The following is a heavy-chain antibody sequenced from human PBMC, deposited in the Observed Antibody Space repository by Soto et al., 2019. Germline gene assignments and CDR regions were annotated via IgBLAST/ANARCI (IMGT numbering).Heavy chain of an antibody. Sequence: SETLSLTCTVSGGSISSGDYYWSWIRQPPGKGLEWIGYIYYSGSTYYNPSLKSRVTISVDTSKNQFSLKLSSVTAADTAVYYCARGGGYSSSSDRPYWFDPWGQGTLVTVSS. CDR3: ARGGGYSSSSDRPYWFDP. D-gene: IGHD6-6*01. J-gene: IGHJ5*02. V-gene: IGHV4-30-4*01. CDR1: GGSISSGDYY. CDR2: IYYSGST.